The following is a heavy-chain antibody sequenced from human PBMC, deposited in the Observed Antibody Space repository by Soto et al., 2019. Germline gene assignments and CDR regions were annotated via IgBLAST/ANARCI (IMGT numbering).Heavy chain of an antibody. CDR2: MNPNSGNT. D-gene: IGHD4-17*01. Sequence: QVQLVQSGAEVKKPGASVKVSCKASGYTFTSYDINWVRQATGQGLEWMGWMNPNSGNTGYAEKFQGRVTMTRNTSRSTANMGLSSLRSEDTAVYCCARGFYGDSNYYRFGMDVWGQGTTVTVSS. V-gene: IGHV1-8*01. J-gene: IGHJ6*02. CDR3: ARGFYGDSNYYRFGMDV. CDR1: GYTFTSYD.